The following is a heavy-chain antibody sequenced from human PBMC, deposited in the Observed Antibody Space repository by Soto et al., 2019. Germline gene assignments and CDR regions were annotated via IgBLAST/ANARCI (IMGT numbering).Heavy chain of an antibody. CDR2: ISAYNGNT. Sequence: ASVKVSCKASGYTFTSYGISWVRQAPGQGLEWMGWISAYNGNTNYAQKLQGRVTMTTDTSTSTAYMELRSLRSDDTAVYYCARARSRRSSGYPPNDYWGQGTLVTVSS. CDR3: ARARSRRSSGYPPNDY. CDR1: GYTFTSYG. J-gene: IGHJ4*02. D-gene: IGHD3-22*01. V-gene: IGHV1-18*01.